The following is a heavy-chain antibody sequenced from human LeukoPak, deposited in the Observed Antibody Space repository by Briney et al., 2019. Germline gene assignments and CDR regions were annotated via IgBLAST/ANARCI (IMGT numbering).Heavy chain of an antibody. J-gene: IGHJ1*01. Sequence: GGSLRLSCAASGFTFSSYAMHWVRQAPAKGLEWVAVISYDGSNKYYVDSAKGRFTISRDNSKDTLYLQMNSLRAEDTAVYYCAKLTEPQWLATGTESFQHWGQGTLVTVSS. CDR1: GFTFSSYA. CDR2: ISYDGSNK. CDR3: AKLTEPQWLATGTESFQH. D-gene: IGHD6-19*01. V-gene: IGHV3-30*18.